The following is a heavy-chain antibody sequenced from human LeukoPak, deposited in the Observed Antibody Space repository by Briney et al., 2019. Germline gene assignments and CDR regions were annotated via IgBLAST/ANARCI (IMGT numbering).Heavy chain of an antibody. D-gene: IGHD5-18*01. CDR3: ATDPPRGYSYGRFDY. CDR2: FDPEDGET. Sequence: ASVKVSCKVSGYTLTELSMHWVRQAPGKGLEWMGGFDPEDGETIYAQEFQGRVTMTEDTSTDTAYMELSSLRSEDTAVYYCATDPPRGYSYGRFDYWGQGTLVTVSS. CDR1: GYTLTELS. J-gene: IGHJ4*02. V-gene: IGHV1-24*01.